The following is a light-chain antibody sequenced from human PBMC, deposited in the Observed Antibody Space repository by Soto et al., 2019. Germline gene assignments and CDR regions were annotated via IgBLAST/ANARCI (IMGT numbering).Light chain of an antibody. CDR2: DAS. CDR1: QSISSS. V-gene: IGKV1-5*01. J-gene: IGKJ1*01. CDR3: QQYNSYRT. Sequence: DIQMTQSPSTLPASVGDRVTITCRASQSISSSLAWYQQKPGKAPKLLIYDASSLESGVPSRFSGSGSGTEFTLTISSLQPDDFATYYCQQYNSYRTFGQGTKVEIK.